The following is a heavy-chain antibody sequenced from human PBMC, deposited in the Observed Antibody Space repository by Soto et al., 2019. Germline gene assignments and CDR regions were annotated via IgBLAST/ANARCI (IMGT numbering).Heavy chain of an antibody. CDR1: GGTFSSYT. D-gene: IGHD4-17*01. CDR3: ARASYGDYVNVDY. V-gene: IGHV1-69*02. J-gene: IGHJ4*02. Sequence: QVELVQSGAEVKKPGSSVKVSCKASGGTFSSYTISWVRQAPGQGLEWMGRIIPILGIANYAQKFQGRVTITADKSTSTAYMELSSLRSEDTAVYYCARASYGDYVNVDYWGQGTLVTVSS. CDR2: IIPILGIA.